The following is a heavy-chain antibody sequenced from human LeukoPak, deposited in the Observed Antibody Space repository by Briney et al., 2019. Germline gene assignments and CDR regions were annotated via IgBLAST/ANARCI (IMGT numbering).Heavy chain of an antibody. J-gene: IGHJ4*02. CDR2: IYYSGTT. CDR3: ERRRSPTSH. Sequence: SETLSLTCTVSGGSISSSNYYWGWIRQPPGKGLEWIGSIYYSGTTYYNPSLKSRVTISVDTPKNQFSLKLSSVTAADTAVYYCERRRSPTSHWGQGTLVTVSS. V-gene: IGHV4-39*01. CDR1: GGSISSSNYY.